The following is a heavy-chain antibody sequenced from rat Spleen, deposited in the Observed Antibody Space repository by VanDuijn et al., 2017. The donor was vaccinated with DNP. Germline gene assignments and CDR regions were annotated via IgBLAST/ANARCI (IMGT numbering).Heavy chain of an antibody. J-gene: IGHJ2*01. V-gene: IGHV5-58*01. CDR2: INPDGGST. CDR1: GFTFSNYW. CDR3: TTDFERGY. Sequence: EVQLVESGGGLVQPGRSLKLSCVASGFTFSNYWMYWIRQAPGKGLEWVASINPDGGSTYYPDSVKGRFTISRDNAKNTLSLQMNSLRSEDTATYYCTTDFERGYWGQGVMVTVSS. D-gene: IGHD1-11*01.